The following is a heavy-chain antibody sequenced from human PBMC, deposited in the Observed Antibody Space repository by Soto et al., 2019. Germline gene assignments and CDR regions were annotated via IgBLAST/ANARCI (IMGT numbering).Heavy chain of an antibody. V-gene: IGHV5-10-1*01. Sequence: AELLKVWCRGAECSCAGYGISCVRQKPGKGLEWMGLIDPSDSQTYYSPSFRGHVTISVTKSITTVFLQWSSLRASDTAMYYCARQLYDSDTGPNFQHYLDSSGQPTPVTLPS. CDR2: IDPSDSQT. CDR1: ECSCAGYG. CDR3: ARQLYDSDTGPNFQHYLDS. J-gene: IGHJ4*02. D-gene: IGHD3-22*01.